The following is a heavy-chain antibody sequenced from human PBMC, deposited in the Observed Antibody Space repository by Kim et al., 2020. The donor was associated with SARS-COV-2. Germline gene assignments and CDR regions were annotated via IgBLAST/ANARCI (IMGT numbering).Heavy chain of an antibody. CDR1: GGSISSYY. D-gene: IGHD4-17*01. Sequence: SETLSLTCTVSGGSISSYYWSWIRQPPGKGLEWIGYIYYSGSTNYNPSLKSRVTISVDTSKNQFSLKLSSVTAADTAVYYCARASYYGADDYWGQGTLVTVSS. J-gene: IGHJ4*02. CDR3: ARASYYGADDY. V-gene: IGHV4-59*13. CDR2: IYYSGST.